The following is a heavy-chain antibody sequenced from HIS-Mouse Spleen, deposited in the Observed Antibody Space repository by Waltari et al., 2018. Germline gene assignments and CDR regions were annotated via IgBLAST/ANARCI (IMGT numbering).Heavy chain of an antibody. CDR1: GFTFSSYS. CDR2: ISGSSSYI. CDR3: ARDRYWYFDL. V-gene: IGHV3-21*01. Sequence: EVQLVESGGGLVKPGGSLRLSCAASGFTFSSYSMNWVRQAPGKGLEWVSSISGSSSYIYYADSVNGRFTISRDNAKNSLYLQMNSLRAEDTAVYYCARDRYWYFDLWGRGTLVTVSS. J-gene: IGHJ2*01.